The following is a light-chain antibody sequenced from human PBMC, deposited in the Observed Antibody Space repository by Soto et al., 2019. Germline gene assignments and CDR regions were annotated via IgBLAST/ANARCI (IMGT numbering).Light chain of an antibody. J-gene: IGKJ2*01. CDR3: QQYGSSPPYT. CDR2: GAS. Sequence: EIVLTQSPGTLSLSPGERATLSCRARQRVSSSYLAWYQQKPGQAPRLRIYGASSRATGIPDRFSGSGSGTDFTLTISRLEPEDFAVYYCQQYGSSPPYTFGQGTKLEIK. V-gene: IGKV3-20*01. CDR1: QRVSSSY.